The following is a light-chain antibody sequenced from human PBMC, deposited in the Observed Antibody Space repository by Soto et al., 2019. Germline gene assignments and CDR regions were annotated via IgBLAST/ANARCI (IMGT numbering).Light chain of an antibody. V-gene: IGKV3-15*01. CDR2: GAS. Sequence: EIVMTQSPATLSVSPGERATLSCRASQSVSSNLAWYQQKPGQAPRLLIYGASTSATGIPARFSGSWSGTEFTLTISRLQSEDFAVYYCQQYNNWRRTFGQGTKVEIK. J-gene: IGKJ1*01. CDR3: QQYNNWRRT. CDR1: QSVSSN.